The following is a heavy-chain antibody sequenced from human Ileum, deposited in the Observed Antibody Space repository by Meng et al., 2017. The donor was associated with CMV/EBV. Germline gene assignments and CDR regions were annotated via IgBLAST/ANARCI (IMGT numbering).Heavy chain of an antibody. CDR2: INHSGST. Sequence: GSFNGYDWSWSRQTPGKGLEWIGEINHSGSTNYNPSLKSRVTISVNTSKNQFSLKLSSVTAADTAVYYCARGLLSGCSSTSCYYFDYWGQGTLVTVSS. CDR3: ARGLLSGCSSTSCYYFDY. CDR1: GSFNGYD. J-gene: IGHJ4*02. V-gene: IGHV4-34*01. D-gene: IGHD2-2*01.